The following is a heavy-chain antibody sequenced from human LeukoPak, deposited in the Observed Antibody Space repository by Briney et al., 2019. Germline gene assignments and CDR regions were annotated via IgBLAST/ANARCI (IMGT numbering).Heavy chain of an antibody. CDR2: ITRSGDAA. J-gene: IGHJ4*02. CDR3: HGGYAYALENVDY. Sequence: GGSLRLSCAASGLVFANYAMSWVRLSPGKGLEWIAAITRSGDAAHYADSVKGQFTISRDNAKNTVYLQMTGLTVDDSGVYYYHGGYAYALENVDYWGQGTLVTVSS. V-gene: IGHV3-23*01. D-gene: IGHD3-16*01. CDR1: GLVFANYA.